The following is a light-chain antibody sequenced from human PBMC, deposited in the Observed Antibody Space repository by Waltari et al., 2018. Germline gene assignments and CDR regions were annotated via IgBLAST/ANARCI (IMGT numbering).Light chain of an antibody. V-gene: IGKV2-30*02. CDR2: KVF. Sequence: DVVMTQSPRSLPVTLGQPATISCRSSQSLVHSDGKTYLNWFQQRPGQSPRRLIYKVFNRDSGVPDRFSGSGSGTDFTLKISRVEAEDVGTYYCMQATQWPLTFGQGTKVEIK. J-gene: IGKJ1*01. CDR1: QSLVHSDGKTY. CDR3: MQATQWPLT.